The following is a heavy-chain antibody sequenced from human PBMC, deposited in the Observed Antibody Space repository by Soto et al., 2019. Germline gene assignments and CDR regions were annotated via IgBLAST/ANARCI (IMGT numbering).Heavy chain of an antibody. J-gene: IGHJ4*02. CDR2: INSDGSST. Sequence: GGSLRLSCAASGFTFSSYWMHWVRQAPGKGLVWVSRINSDGSSTSYADSVKGRFTISRDNAKNTLYLQVNSLRAEDTAVYYCARGTTVVTPTFDYWGQGTLVTVSS. V-gene: IGHV3-74*01. CDR1: GFTFSSYW. CDR3: ARGTTVVTPTFDY. D-gene: IGHD2-21*02.